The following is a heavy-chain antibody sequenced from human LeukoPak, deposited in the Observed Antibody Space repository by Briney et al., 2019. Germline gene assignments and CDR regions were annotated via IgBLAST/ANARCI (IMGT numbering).Heavy chain of an antibody. CDR1: GFTFSSYA. CDR3: ARDGAEGDNSAFDM. V-gene: IGHV3-30*04. Sequence: GRSLRLSCAASGFTFSSYAMHWVRQAPGKGLEWVAVISYDGSNKYYADSVKGRFTISRDNSKNTLYLQMNSLRTEDTAVYFCARDGAEGDNSAFDMWGQGTVVTVSS. CDR2: ISYDGSNK. D-gene: IGHD3-22*01. J-gene: IGHJ3*02.